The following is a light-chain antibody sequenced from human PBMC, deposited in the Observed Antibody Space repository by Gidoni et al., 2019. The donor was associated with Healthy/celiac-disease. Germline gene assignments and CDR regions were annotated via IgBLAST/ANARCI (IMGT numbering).Light chain of an antibody. J-gene: IGKJ4*01. CDR1: QGIRND. CDR2: AAS. CDR3: LQDYNYPRT. Sequence: AIPLTQSPSSLSASVGDRVTITCRASQGIRNDLGWYQQKPGKAPKLLIYAASSLQSGSPSRFSGSGSGTDFTLTISSLQPEDFATYYCLQDYNYPRTFGGGTKVEIK. V-gene: IGKV1-6*01.